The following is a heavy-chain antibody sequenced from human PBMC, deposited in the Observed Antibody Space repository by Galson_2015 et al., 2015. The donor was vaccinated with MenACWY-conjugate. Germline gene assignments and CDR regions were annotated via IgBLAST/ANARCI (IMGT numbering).Heavy chain of an antibody. CDR3: ARVVHSSGYYYYFDY. Sequence: SETLSLTCTVSGYFISSGYYWGWIRQPPGKGLEWIGSIYHSGSTYYNPSLKSRVTISVDTSKNQFSLKLSSVTAADTAVYYCARVVHSSGYYYYFDYWGQGTLVTVSS. V-gene: IGHV4-38-2*02. D-gene: IGHD3-22*01. CDR2: IYHSGST. CDR1: GYFISSGYY. J-gene: IGHJ4*02.